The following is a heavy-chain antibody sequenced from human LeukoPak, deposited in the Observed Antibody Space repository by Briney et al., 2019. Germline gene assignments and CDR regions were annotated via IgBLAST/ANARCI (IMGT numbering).Heavy chain of an antibody. D-gene: IGHD2-2*01. CDR2: IRSSSSYI. CDR1: GFTFSSYS. Sequence: GGSLRLSCAASGFTFSSYSMNWVRQAPGKGLEWVSFIRSSSSYIYYADSVKGRFTISRDNAKNSLYLQMNSLRAEDTAVYYCAIDAPYQSCSSTSCTNDDAFDIWGQGTMVSVSS. V-gene: IGHV3-21*01. CDR3: AIDAPYQSCSSTSCTNDDAFDI. J-gene: IGHJ3*02.